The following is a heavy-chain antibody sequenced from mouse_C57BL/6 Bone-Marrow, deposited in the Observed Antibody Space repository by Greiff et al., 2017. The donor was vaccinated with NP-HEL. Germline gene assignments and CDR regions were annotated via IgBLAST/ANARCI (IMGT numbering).Heavy chain of an antibody. CDR1: GYTFTDYY. J-gene: IGHJ2*01. CDR3: ARGLY. D-gene: IGHD3-1*01. V-gene: IGHV1-26*01. CDR2: INPNNGGT. Sequence: VQLQQSGPELVKPGASVKISCKASGYTFTDYYMNWVKQSHGKSLEWIGDINPNNGGTSYNQKFKGKAILTVDKSSSTAYMELRSLTSEDSAVYYCARGLYWGQGTTLTVSS.